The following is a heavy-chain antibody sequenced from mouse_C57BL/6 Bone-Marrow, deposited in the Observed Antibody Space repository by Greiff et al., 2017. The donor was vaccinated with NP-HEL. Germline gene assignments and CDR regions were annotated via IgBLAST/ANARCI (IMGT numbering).Heavy chain of an antibody. Sequence: VQLQQSGPELVKPGASVKMSCKASGYTFTDYNMHWVKQSHGKSLEWIGYINPNNGGTSYNQKFKGKATLTVNKSSSTAYMELRSLTSEDSAVYYCARGAMVTTGDFDYWGQGTTLTVSS. CDR3: ARGAMVTTGDFDY. D-gene: IGHD2-2*01. J-gene: IGHJ2*01. CDR1: GYTFTDYN. V-gene: IGHV1-22*01. CDR2: INPNNGGT.